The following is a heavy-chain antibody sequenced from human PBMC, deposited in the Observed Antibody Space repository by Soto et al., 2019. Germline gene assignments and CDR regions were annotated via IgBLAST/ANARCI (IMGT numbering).Heavy chain of an antibody. CDR3: AGDLLGYSSSYTLDY. J-gene: IGHJ4*02. CDR2: ISAYNGNT. Sequence: GASVKVSCKASGYTFTSYGISWVRQAPGQGLEWMGWISAYNGNTNYAQKLQGRVTMTTDTSTSTAYMELRSLRSDDTAVYYCAGDLLGYSSSYTLDYWGQGTLVTVSS. D-gene: IGHD6-13*01. CDR1: GYTFTSYG. V-gene: IGHV1-18*01.